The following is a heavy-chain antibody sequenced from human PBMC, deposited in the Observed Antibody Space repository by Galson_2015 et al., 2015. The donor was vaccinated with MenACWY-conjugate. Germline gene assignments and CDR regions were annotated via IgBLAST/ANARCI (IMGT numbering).Heavy chain of an antibody. V-gene: IGHV3-23*01. CDR1: GFTFSSYA. CDR3: AKASRITMVRGVIDY. D-gene: IGHD3-10*01. Sequence: SLRLSCAASGFTFSSYAMSWVRQAPGKGLEWVSAISGRGGSTYYADSVKGRFTISRDNSKNTLYLQMNSLRAEDTAVYYCAKASRITMVRGVIDYWGQGTLVTVSS. CDR2: ISGRGGST. J-gene: IGHJ4*02.